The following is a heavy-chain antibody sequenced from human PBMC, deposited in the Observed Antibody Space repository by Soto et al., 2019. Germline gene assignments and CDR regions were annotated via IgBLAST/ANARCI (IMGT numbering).Heavy chain of an antibody. V-gene: IGHV4-34*01. CDR1: GGSFSGYY. D-gene: IGHD3-22*01. J-gene: IGHJ6*02. CDR3: ARELITMIVVVILPDYYYGMDV. Sequence: LSLTCAVYGGSFSGYYWSWIRQPPGKGLEWIGEINHSGSTNYNPSLKSRVTISVDTSKNQFSLKLSSVTAADTAVYYCARELITMIVVVILPDYYYGMDVWGQGTTVTVSS. CDR2: INHSGST.